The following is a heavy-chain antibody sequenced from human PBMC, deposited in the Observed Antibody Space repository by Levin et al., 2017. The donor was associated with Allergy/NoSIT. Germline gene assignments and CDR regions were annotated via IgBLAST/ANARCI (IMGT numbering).Heavy chain of an antibody. CDR3: ARDLLLSQGTTMEYYYYGMDV. D-gene: IGHD1-14*01. CDR1: GFTVSSNY. Sequence: PGGSLRLSCAASGFTVSSNYMSWVRQAPGKGLEWVSVIYSGGSTYYADSVKGRFTISRDNSKNTLYLQMNSLRAEDTAVYYCARDLLLSQGTTMEYYYYGMDVWGQGTTVTVSS. CDR2: IYSGGST. V-gene: IGHV3-53*01. J-gene: IGHJ6*02.